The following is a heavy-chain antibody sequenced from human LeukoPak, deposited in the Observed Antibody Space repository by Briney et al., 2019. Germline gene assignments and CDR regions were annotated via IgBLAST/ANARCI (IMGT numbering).Heavy chain of an antibody. Sequence: GGSLRLSCAASGFTFSNYGMNWVRQAPGKGLEWVSSISNGGNYIYYADSLKGRFTIYRDNAKNSLYLQMSTLRAEDTAVYYCARDRGTTASIVGAFDIWGQGTMVTVSS. CDR2: ISNGGNYI. CDR1: GFTFSNYG. CDR3: ARDRGTTASIVGAFDI. J-gene: IGHJ3*02. D-gene: IGHD1-1*01. V-gene: IGHV3-21*06.